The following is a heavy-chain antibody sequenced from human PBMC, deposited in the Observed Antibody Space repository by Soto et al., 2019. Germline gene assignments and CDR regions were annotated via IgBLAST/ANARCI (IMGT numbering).Heavy chain of an antibody. V-gene: IGHV4-34*01. D-gene: IGHD4-17*01. CDR2: INPSGST. CDR1: GGSFSGYY. J-gene: IGHJ5*02. Sequence: QVQLQQWGAGLLKPSETLSLTCAVYGGSFSGYYWSWIRQPPGKGLEWIGEINPSGSTNYNPSLKSRVTISVDTSKNQFSLKLSSVTAADTAVYYCASYYGDNPTWFAPWGQGTLVTVSS. CDR3: ASYYGDNPTWFAP.